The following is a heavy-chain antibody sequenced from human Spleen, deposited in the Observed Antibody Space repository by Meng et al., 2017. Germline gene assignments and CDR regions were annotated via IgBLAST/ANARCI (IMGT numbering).Heavy chain of an antibody. CDR2: IYHSGST. CDR3: ARVAAAWDPRGWFDP. D-gene: IGHD6-13*01. J-gene: IGHJ5*02. Sequence: SETLSLTCAVSGGSISSSNWWSWVRQPPGKGLEWIGEIYHSGSTNYNPSLKSRVTISVDTSKNQFSLKLSSVTAADTAVYYCARVAAAWDPRGWFDPWGQGTLVTVSS. V-gene: IGHV4-4*02. CDR1: GGSISSSNW.